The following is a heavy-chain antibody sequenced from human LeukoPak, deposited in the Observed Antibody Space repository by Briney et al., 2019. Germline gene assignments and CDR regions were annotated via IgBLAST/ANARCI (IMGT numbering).Heavy chain of an antibody. D-gene: IGHD1-26*01. Sequence: GGSLRLSFAASGFTFSSYAMTWVRQAPGKGLEWVSAISASGGSTYYADSVKGRFTISRDTSKNTLYLQMNSLRAEDTAVYYCARESSGSYGNYFDYWGQGTLVTVSS. V-gene: IGHV3-23*01. J-gene: IGHJ4*02. CDR2: ISASGGST. CDR1: GFTFSSYA. CDR3: ARESSGSYGNYFDY.